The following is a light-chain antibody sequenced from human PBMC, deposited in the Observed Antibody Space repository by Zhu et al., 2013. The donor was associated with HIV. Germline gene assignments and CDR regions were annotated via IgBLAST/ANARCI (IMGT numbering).Light chain of an antibody. CDR3: QQYHTTPWT. J-gene: IGKJ1*01. V-gene: IGKV4-1*01. CDR1: QSVLYSPNNKNY. CDR2: WAS. Sequence: DIVMTQSPDSLAVPLGERATINCKSSQSVLYSPNNKNYLAWYQQKVGQPPQLLIYWASTRESGVPDRFSGSGSGTDFTLTISSLQAEDVALYYCQQYHTTPWTFGQGTKVEIK.